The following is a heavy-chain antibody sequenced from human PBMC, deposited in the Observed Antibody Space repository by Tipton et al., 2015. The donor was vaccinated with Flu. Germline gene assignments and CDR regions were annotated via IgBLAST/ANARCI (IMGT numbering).Heavy chain of an antibody. D-gene: IGHD2-2*01. Sequence: LRLSCTVSGGSISSYYWSWIRQPAGKGLEWIGRIYTSGSTNYNPSLKSRVTMSVDTSKNQFSLKLSSVTAAGTAVYYCAREREYQPRVIDYWGQGTLVTVSS. V-gene: IGHV4-4*07. CDR3: AREREYQPRVIDY. CDR1: GGSISSYY. J-gene: IGHJ4*02. CDR2: IYTSGST.